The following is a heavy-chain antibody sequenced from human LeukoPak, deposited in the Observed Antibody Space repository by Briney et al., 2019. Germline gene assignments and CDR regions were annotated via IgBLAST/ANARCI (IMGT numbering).Heavy chain of an antibody. CDR2: TIPILGIA. J-gene: IGHJ4*02. D-gene: IGHD4-23*01. CDR1: GGTFSSYT. V-gene: IGHV1-69*04. CDR3: AREDYGGSYFDY. Sequence: ASVKVSCKASGGTFSSYTISWVRQAPGQGLEWMGRTIPILGIANYAQKFQDRVTITADKSTSTAYMELSSLRSEDTAVYYCAREDYGGSYFDYWGQGTLVTVSS.